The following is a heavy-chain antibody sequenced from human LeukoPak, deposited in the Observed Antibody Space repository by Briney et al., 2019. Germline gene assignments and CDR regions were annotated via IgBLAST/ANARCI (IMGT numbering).Heavy chain of an antibody. V-gene: IGHV3-33*06. CDR1: GFTFSSYG. Sequence: GGSLRLSCAASGFTFSSYGMHWVRQAPGKGLEWVAVIWYDRSNKYYADSVKGRFTISRDNSKNTLYLQMNSLRAEDTAVYFCAKAQRTIRQYFYDGMDVWGQGATVTVSS. D-gene: IGHD3-9*01. J-gene: IGHJ6*02. CDR3: AKAQRTIRQYFYDGMDV. CDR2: IWYDRSNK.